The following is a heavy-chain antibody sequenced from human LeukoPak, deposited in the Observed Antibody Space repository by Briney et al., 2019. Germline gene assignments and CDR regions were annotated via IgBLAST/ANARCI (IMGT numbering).Heavy chain of an antibody. CDR1: GFSISDYY. J-gene: IGHJ4*02. CDR2: ITSGGAST. Sequence: GGSLRLSCDASGFSISDYYMSWIRQSPGKGLEWISYITSGGASTNYADSVKGRFTISRDKAKNSVALQLDSLRAEDTAVYYCTRQRRGTYYAFDSWGQGTLVTVSS. CDR3: TRQRRGTYYAFDS. V-gene: IGHV3-11*01. D-gene: IGHD3-16*01.